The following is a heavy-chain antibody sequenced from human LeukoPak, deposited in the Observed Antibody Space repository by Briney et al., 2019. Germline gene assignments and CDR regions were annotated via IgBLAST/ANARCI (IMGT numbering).Heavy chain of an antibody. CDR2: VYYTGST. D-gene: IGHD2-21*02. CDR1: GDFITAYY. V-gene: IGHV4-59*01. J-gene: IGHJ4*02. Sequence: SETLSLTCTVSGDFITAYYWSWIRQPPGKGLEWIGYVYYTGSTEYNPSLRSRVTISLDMSKHQFSLNLTSVTAADTAVYYCASNTATVFDLWGQGALVTVSS. CDR3: ASNTATVFDL.